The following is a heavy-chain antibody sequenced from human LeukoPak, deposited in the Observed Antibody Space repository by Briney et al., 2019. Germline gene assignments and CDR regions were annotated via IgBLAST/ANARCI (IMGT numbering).Heavy chain of an antibody. D-gene: IGHD6-13*01. Sequence: SETLSLTCTVSGGSISTSFYYWGWIRQPPGKGLEWIGSIYYSGSTFYNPSLKSRVTISADTSKNQLSLKLSSVTAADTAIYYCARRAAALVTAFDPWGQGALVTVSS. V-gene: IGHV4-39*01. CDR3: ARRAAALVTAFDP. CDR2: IYYSGST. CDR1: GGSISTSFYY. J-gene: IGHJ5*02.